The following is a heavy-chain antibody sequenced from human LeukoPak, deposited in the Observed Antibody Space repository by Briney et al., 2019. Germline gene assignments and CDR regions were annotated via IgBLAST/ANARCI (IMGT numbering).Heavy chain of an antibody. D-gene: IGHD2-2*01. Sequence: SETLSLTCAVYGGSFSGYYWSWIRQPPGKGLEWIGEINHSGSTNYNPSLKSRVTISVDTSKNQFSLKLSSVTAADTAVYYCARAPIVVVPAAGTGWFDPWGQGTQVTVSS. V-gene: IGHV4-34*01. CDR2: INHSGST. J-gene: IGHJ5*02. CDR1: GGSFSGYY. CDR3: ARAPIVVVPAAGTGWFDP.